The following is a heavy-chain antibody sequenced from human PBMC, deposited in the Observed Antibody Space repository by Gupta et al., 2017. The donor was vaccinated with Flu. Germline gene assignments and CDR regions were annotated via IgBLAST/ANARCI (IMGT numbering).Heavy chain of an antibody. J-gene: IGHJ4*02. Sequence: QVQLQQWGAGLLKPSETLSLTCAVYGGSFSGYYWSWIRQPPGKGLEWIGEINHSGSTNYNPSLKSRVTISVDTSKNQFSLKLSSVTAADTAVYYCARLRGAMIVVAPFDYWGQGTLVTVSS. V-gene: IGHV4-34*01. D-gene: IGHD3-22*01. CDR2: INHSGST. CDR1: GGSFSGYY. CDR3: ARLRGAMIVVAPFDY.